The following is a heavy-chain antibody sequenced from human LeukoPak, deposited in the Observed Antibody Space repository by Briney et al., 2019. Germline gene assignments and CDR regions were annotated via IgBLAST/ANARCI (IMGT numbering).Heavy chain of an antibody. V-gene: IGHV1-18*01. CDR2: ISAYNSNT. D-gene: IGHD2-2*01. Sequence: ASVKVSCKASGYTFTSYGISWVRQAPGQGLEWMGWISAYNSNTNYAQKKLQGRVTMTTDTSTSTAYMELRSLRSDDTAVYYCARGLWGSSTVIDYWGQGTLVTVSS. CDR1: GYTFTSYG. CDR3: ARGLWGSSTVIDY. J-gene: IGHJ4*02.